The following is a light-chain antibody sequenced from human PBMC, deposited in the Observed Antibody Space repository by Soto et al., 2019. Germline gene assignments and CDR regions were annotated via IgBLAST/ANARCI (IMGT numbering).Light chain of an antibody. CDR3: SSYTSSSTLMV. CDR2: DVS. J-gene: IGLJ2*01. CDR1: SSDVGGYNY. Sequence: QSALTQPASVSGSPGQSITISCTGTSSDVGGYNYVSWYQQHPGKAPKLMIYDVSNRPSGVSNRFSGSKSGNTASLNISGLQAEDDADYYCSSYTSSSTLMVFGGGTKITVL. V-gene: IGLV2-14*01.